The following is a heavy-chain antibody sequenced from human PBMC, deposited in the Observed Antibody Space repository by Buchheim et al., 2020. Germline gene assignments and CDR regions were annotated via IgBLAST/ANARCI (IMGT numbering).Heavy chain of an antibody. CDR1: TFINTWW. CDR2: IKSKTDGGTA. V-gene: IGHV3-15*01. CDR3: ATDRMDV. J-gene: IGHJ6*02. Sequence: EVQLVESGGGLVKPGGSLRLSCAASTFINTWWMSWVRQAPGKGLEWVGRIKSKTDGGTADYAAPVEGRFTISRDDSKDTVYLQVNSLKTEDTAVYYCATDRMDVWGQGTT.